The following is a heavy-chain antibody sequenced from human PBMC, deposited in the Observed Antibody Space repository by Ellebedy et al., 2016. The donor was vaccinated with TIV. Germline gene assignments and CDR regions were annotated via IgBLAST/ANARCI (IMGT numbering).Heavy chain of an antibody. V-gene: IGHV3-66*01. CDR1: GFTVSSNS. Sequence: PGGSLRLSCAASGFTVSSNSMNWVRQAPGKGLGWFSVIYSGGGTSYADSVKGRFTIFRDTSKNTLFLQMNSLRAEDTAVYYCARKHLYGLDWGQGTLVTVSS. CDR2: IYSGGGT. J-gene: IGHJ4*02. D-gene: IGHD3-10*01. CDR3: ARKHLYGLD.